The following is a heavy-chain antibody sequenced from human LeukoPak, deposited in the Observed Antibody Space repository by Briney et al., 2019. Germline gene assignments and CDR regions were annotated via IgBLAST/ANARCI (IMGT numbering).Heavy chain of an antibody. J-gene: IGHJ4*02. CDR3: ARDLSGLDY. CDR1: GFTFSSYS. V-gene: IGHV3-48*01. Sequence: GGSLRLSCAASGFTFSSYSMNWVRQAPGKGLEWVSYISSSSSTMYYADSVKGRFTISRDNAKNSLYLQMNSLRAEDTAVYYCARDLSGLDYWGQGTLVTVSS. D-gene: IGHD1-14*01. CDR2: ISSSSSTM.